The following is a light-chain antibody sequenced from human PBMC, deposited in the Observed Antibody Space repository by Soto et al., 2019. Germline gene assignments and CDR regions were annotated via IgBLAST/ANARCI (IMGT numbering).Light chain of an antibody. J-gene: IGKJ1*01. CDR1: QSIGRW. Sequence: DIQMTQSPSTLSASVGDRVTITCRASQSIGRWLAWYQQKPGIAPKLLIYEASTLDSGVPSTFSGSGSGTEFTLTISSLQPDDFATYYCQQYNSVTWTFGQGTKVEVK. CDR3: QQYNSVTWT. CDR2: EAS. V-gene: IGKV1-5*03.